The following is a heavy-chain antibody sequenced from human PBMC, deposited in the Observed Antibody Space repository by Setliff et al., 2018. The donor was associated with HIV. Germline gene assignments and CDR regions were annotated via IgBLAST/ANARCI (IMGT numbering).Heavy chain of an antibody. J-gene: IGHJ1*01. CDR1: GFTVSTYY. CDR3: ARVRLYKTALDS. CDR2: IYSDGST. D-gene: IGHD1-20*01. Sequence: PGGSLRLSCAASGFTVSTYYMSWVRQAPGKGLEWVSTIYSDGSTYHADSVNGRFTLSRDISENALYLQIDSLRREDTAVYYCARVRLYKTALDSWGQGTLVTVSS. V-gene: IGHV3-66*02.